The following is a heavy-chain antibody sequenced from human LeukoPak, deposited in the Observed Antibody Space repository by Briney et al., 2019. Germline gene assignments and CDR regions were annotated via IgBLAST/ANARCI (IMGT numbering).Heavy chain of an antibody. CDR1: GFTFSSYA. J-gene: IGHJ4*02. D-gene: IGHD6-19*01. CDR3: AKYRTGWYEDY. Sequence: GGSLRLSCAASGFTFSSYAMTWVRQAPGKGPEWVSTMSGNGDSAFYADSVKGQFTISRDNSRNTLYLQMNSLRAEDSAVYYCAKYRTGWYEDYWGQGTLVIVSS. CDR2: MSGNGDSA. V-gene: IGHV3-23*01.